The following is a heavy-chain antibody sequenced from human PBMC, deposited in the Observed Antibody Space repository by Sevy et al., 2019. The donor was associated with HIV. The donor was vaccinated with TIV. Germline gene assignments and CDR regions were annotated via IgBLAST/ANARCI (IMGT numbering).Heavy chain of an antibody. CDR2: IYYSGST. V-gene: IGHV4-39*01. CDR3: ARQISDSGSYYAYYYYYYLDV. CDR1: GGSISSNSYY. D-gene: IGHD1-26*01. Sequence: SETLSLTCTVSGGSISSNSYYWGWIRQPPGKGLEWIGSIYYSGSTYYNPSLKSRVTISVDTSKNQFSLKLSSVTAADTAVYYCARQISDSGSYYAYYYYYYLDVWGKGTTVTVSS. J-gene: IGHJ6*03.